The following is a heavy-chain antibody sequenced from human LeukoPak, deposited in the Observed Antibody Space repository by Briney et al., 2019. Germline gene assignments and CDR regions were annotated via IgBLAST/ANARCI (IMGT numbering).Heavy chain of an antibody. D-gene: IGHD2-15*01. CDR3: ARVPRVVVVAATCSDY. Sequence: GGSLRLSCAASGFTFSSYWMTWVRQAPGKGLEWVADIKQDGSEKYYVDSVKGRFTISRDNAKNSLSLQMNSLRADDTAVYYCARVPRVVVVAATCSDYWGQGTLVTVSS. J-gene: IGHJ4*02. CDR1: GFTFSSYW. V-gene: IGHV3-7*01. CDR2: IKQDGSEK.